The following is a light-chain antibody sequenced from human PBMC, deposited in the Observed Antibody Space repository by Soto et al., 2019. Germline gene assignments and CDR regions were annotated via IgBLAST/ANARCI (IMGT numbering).Light chain of an antibody. CDR3: CSYAGSYNYV. V-gene: IGLV2-11*01. CDR1: TSVVGGYNY. J-gene: IGLJ1*01. CDR2: DVT. Sequence: QSVLAQPRSVSGSPGQSVTISCTGTTSVVGGYNYVSWYQQRPGKAPKLIIFDVTKRPSGVPDRFSGSKSGNTASLTISGLLAEDEADYYCCSYAGSYNYVFGTGTKVTVL.